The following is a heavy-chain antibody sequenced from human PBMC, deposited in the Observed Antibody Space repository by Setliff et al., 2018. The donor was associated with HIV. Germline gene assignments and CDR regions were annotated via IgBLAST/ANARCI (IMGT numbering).Heavy chain of an antibody. CDR2: ISSYNDNT. CDR3: ARDDVGYCSGGSCYHLFDTFDI. CDR1: GYSFTNYG. Sequence: ASVKVSCKASGYSFTNYGISWVRQAPGQGLEWMGWISSYNDNTNYALNLQGRVTITTDTSTSTAYMELRGLRSDDTAVYYCARDDVGYCSGGSCYHLFDTFDIWGQGTVVTVSS. V-gene: IGHV1-18*01. D-gene: IGHD2-15*01. J-gene: IGHJ3*02.